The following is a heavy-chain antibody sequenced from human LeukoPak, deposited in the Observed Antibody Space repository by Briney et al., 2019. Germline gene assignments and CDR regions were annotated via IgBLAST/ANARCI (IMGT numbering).Heavy chain of an antibody. J-gene: IGHJ4*02. Sequence: ASVKVSCKASGYTFTSYGISWVRQAPGQGLEWMGIINPSGGSTSYAQKFQGRVTMTRDTSTSTVHMELSSLRSEDTAVYYCARDEDEEGYDYGELGDYWGQGTLVTVSS. CDR3: ARDEDEEGYDYGELGDY. CDR1: GYTFTSYG. CDR2: INPSGGST. D-gene: IGHD4-17*01. V-gene: IGHV1-46*01.